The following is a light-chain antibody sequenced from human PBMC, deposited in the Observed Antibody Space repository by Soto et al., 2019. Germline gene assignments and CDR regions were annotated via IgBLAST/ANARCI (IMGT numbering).Light chain of an antibody. V-gene: IGKV1-5*01. CDR3: QQYNSYSVT. CDR1: QSISNR. Sequence: DIQMTQSPSTLSASVGDRVTITCRASQSISNRLAWYQQKPGTAPKVLIYDASSLESGVPSRFSGSGYGTEFTLTVSSLQPDDFATYYCQQYNSYSVTFGGGTKVDIK. J-gene: IGKJ4*01. CDR2: DAS.